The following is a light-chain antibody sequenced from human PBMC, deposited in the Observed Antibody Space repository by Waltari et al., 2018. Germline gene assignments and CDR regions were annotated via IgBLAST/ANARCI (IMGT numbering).Light chain of an antibody. Sequence: QSALTQPASVSGSPGQSITISCSGTDSDVGAYDFVSWYQQHPGKAPHLLIYEVSNRPSCISNRFSASKSGNTASLTISGLQAEDEADYYCSSYTTSSAPGVFGTGTRVTVL. J-gene: IGLJ1*01. CDR3: SSYTTSSAPGV. CDR2: EVS. V-gene: IGLV2-14*01. CDR1: DSDVGAYDF.